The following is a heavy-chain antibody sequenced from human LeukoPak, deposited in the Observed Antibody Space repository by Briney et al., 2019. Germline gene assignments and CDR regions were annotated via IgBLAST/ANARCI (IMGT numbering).Heavy chain of an antibody. V-gene: IGHV5-51*01. CDR3: ARHQEVSGSYGY. Sequence: GESLQISCKGSGYRITSYWIGWVRQMPGQGLERMGIIYPGDSDTRYRPSFQGQVTISADKSISTAYLQWSSLQASDTAMYYCARHQEVSGSYGYWGQGTLVTVSS. J-gene: IGHJ4*02. CDR1: GYRITSYW. D-gene: IGHD1-26*01. CDR2: IYPGDSDT.